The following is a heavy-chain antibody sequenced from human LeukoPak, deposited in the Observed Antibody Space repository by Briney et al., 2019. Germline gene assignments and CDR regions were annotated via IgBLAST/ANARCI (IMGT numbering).Heavy chain of an antibody. J-gene: IGHJ5*02. V-gene: IGHV3-33*01. Sequence: GGSLRLSCAASGFTFSSYGMHWVRQAPGKGLEWVAVIWYDGSNKYYADSVKGRFTISRDNSKNTLYLQMNSLRAEDTAVYYCERDHRYCSSTSCFNWFDPWGQGTLVTVSS. CDR2: IWYDGSNK. D-gene: IGHD2-2*01. CDR3: ERDHRYCSSTSCFNWFDP. CDR1: GFTFSSYG.